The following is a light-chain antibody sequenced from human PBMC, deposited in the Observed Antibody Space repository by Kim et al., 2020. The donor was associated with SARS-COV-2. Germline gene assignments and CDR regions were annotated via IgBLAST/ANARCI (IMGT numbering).Light chain of an antibody. CDR3: QAWDSSTVV. V-gene: IGLV3-1*01. CDR2: QDS. J-gene: IGLJ2*01. CDR1: KLGDKY. Sequence: SYELTQPPSVSVSPGQTASIPCSGDKLGDKYASWYQQKPGQSPVLVIYQDSKRPSGIPERFSGSNSGNTATLTISGTQAMDEADYYCQAWDSSTVVFGGGTQLTVL.